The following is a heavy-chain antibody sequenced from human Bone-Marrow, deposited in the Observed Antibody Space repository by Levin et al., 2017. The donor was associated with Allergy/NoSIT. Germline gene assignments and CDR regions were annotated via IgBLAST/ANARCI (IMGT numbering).Heavy chain of an antibody. V-gene: IGHV3-33*08. CDR2: VWSDGVSK. J-gene: IGHJ4*02. CDR3: ARDPPSGSSSALES. D-gene: IGHD6-6*01. Sequence: SCAASGFAFSSYVIHWVRQAPGTGLEWVGVVWSDGVSKFYGDSVKGRFTVSRDNSKNTFYLQMNNLRVEDTAVYFCARDPPSGSSSALESCGQGTQVTVSS. CDR1: GFAFSSYV.